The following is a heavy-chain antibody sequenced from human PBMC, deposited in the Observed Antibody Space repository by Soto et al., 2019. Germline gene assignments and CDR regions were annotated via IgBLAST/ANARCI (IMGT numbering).Heavy chain of an antibody. V-gene: IGHV6-1*01. Sequence: PSPTLSLTCAISGDSVSSNSAAWNWIRQSPARGLEWLGRTYYRSKWYNDYVVSMKSRLTINPDTSKNQFSLQLNSVTPEDTAVYYCARGSDSSFDYWGQGSLVTVSS. J-gene: IGHJ4*02. D-gene: IGHD2-21*02. CDR3: ARGSDSSFDY. CDR2: TYYRSKWYN. CDR1: GDSVSSNSAA.